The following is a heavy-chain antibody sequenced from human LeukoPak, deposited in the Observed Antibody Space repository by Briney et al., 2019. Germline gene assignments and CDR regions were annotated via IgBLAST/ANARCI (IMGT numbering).Heavy chain of an antibody. Sequence: SQTLSLTCTVSDDSITIYYWTWIRQPPGKGLEWIGYIDHTGITNYNPSLNSRVTISRDTSKNHFSLELSSATAADTAVYYCVRDPPARHWGQGTLVTVSS. J-gene: IGHJ1*01. CDR1: DDSITIYY. CDR2: IDHTGIT. CDR3: VRDPPARH. D-gene: IGHD6-25*01. V-gene: IGHV4-59*01.